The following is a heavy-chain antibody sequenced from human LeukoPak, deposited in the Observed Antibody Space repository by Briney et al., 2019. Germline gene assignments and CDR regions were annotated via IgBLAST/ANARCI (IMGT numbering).Heavy chain of an antibody. CDR1: GYSFTSYW. CDR3: ARQGSYFDY. CDR2: IYPVDSDT. V-gene: IGHV5-51*01. J-gene: IGHJ4*02. Sequence: GASLKISCKGSGYSFTSYWIAWRRQMPGKGLEWMGIIYPVDSDTRYSPSFQGQVTISADKSISTAYLQWSSLKASDTAMYYCARQGSYFDYWAQGTLVTVSS.